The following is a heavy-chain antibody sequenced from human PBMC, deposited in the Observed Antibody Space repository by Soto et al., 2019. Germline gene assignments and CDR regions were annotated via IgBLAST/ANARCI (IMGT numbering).Heavy chain of an antibody. CDR3: ARREQWLTGYFDF. CDR1: GDSISSFGYY. D-gene: IGHD6-19*01. Sequence: PSETLSLTCTVSGDSISSFGYYWGWIRRPPGKGLEWIGNVYSTGSFYYNPSLKSRLTISVNPPQNQFSLSLRSVTAADTAVYYCARREQWLTGYFDFWGQGILVTVSS. CDR2: VYSTGSF. J-gene: IGHJ4*02. V-gene: IGHV4-39*01.